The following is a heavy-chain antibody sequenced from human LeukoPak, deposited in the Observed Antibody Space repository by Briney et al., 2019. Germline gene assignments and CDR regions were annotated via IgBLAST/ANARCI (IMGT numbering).Heavy chain of an antibody. CDR2: ITNNGANT. Sequence: GGSLRLSCVASGYTFTTYGMSWVRQAPGKGLEWVSGITNNGANTYYADSVKGRFTISRDNSKNTLYLQMNSLRAEDTAVYYCARENFDWYSFDYWGQGTLVTVSS. V-gene: IGHV3-23*01. J-gene: IGHJ4*02. D-gene: IGHD3-9*01. CDR3: ARENFDWYSFDY. CDR1: GYTFTTYG.